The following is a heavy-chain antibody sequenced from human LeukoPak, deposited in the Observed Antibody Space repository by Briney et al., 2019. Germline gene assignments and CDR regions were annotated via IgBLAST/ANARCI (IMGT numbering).Heavy chain of an antibody. CDR3: ARELDLSVDY. J-gene: IGHJ4*02. CDR2: INPNSGGT. Sequence: GASVKVSCKASGYTFTGYYIHWVRQAPGQGPEWMGCINPNSGGTNCAQKFQGRVTMTRDTSISTVYMELSSLTSDDTAVYFCARELDLSVDYWGQGTLVIVSS. CDR1: GYTFTGYY. V-gene: IGHV1-2*02. D-gene: IGHD3/OR15-3a*01.